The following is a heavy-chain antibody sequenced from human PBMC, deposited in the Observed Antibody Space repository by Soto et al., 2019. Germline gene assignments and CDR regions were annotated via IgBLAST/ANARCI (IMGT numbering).Heavy chain of an antibody. CDR2: ISGSGGST. Sequence: GGSLRLSCAASGFTFSSYAMSWVRQAPGKGLEWVSAISGSGGSTYYADSVKGRFTISRDNSKNTLYLQMNSLRAEDTAVYYCVSLVGRQQRWNYWGQGTLVTVSS. CDR1: GFTFSSYA. J-gene: IGHJ4*02. V-gene: IGHV3-23*01. CDR3: VSLVGRQQRWNY. D-gene: IGHD1-26*01.